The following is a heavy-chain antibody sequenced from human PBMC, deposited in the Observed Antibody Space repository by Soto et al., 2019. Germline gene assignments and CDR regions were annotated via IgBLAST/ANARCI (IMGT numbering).Heavy chain of an antibody. V-gene: IGHV4-34*01. J-gene: IGHJ5*02. D-gene: IGHD3-3*01. Sequence: SETLSLTCGIHDGAFSSGYWAWIRQSPQRGLEWLGEINHAGHTEYNPSLEGRVTISADTSKNQFSLSLTSVTAADTAIYYCATGGLFSSWGQGTLVTVSS. CDR2: INHAGHT. CDR3: ATGGLFSS. CDR1: DGAFSSGY.